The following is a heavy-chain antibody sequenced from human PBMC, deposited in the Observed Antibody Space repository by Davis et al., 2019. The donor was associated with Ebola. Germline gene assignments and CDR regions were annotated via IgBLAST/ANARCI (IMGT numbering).Heavy chain of an antibody. CDR3: ARAWVGYCTNGVCLAHYYGMDV. CDR1: GGSISSYY. D-gene: IGHD2-8*01. Sequence: SETLSLTCTVSGGSISSYYWSWIRQPPGKGLEWIGEINHSGSTNYNPSLKSRVTISVDTSKNQFSLKLSSVTAADTAVYYCARAWVGYCTNGVCLAHYYGMDVWGQGTTVTVSS. CDR2: INHSGST. V-gene: IGHV4-34*01. J-gene: IGHJ6*02.